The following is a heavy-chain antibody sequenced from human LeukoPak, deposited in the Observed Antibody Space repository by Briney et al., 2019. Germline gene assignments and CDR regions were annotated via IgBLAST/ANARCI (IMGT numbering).Heavy chain of an antibody. Sequence: GRSLRLSCAASGFTFSSYAMHWVRQAPGKGLEWVAVISYDGSIKYYADSVKGRFTISRDNSKNTLYLQMNSLRAEDTAVYYCARLEQSRIYAVTPVWGQGSLVTVSS. J-gene: IGHJ4*02. CDR2: ISYDGSIK. D-gene: IGHD4-17*01. CDR3: ARLEQSRIYAVTPV. V-gene: IGHV3-30*03. CDR1: GFTFSSYA.